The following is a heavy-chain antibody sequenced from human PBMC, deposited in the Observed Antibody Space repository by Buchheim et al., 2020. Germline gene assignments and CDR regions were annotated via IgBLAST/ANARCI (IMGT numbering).Heavy chain of an antibody. CDR3: TTFLGYYETFRYYFDY. J-gene: IGHJ4*02. V-gene: IGHV3-15*01. CDR1: GFTFNSFA. D-gene: IGHD3-3*01. CDR2: IKSKTDGGST. Sequence: VKLVESGGGVVQRGTSLRLSCAASGFTFNSFAMNWVRQAPGKGLEWVGRIKSKTDGGSTDYAAPVKGRFTISRDDSKNTLYLQMNSLKTEDTAVYYCTTFLGYYETFRYYFDYWGQGTL.